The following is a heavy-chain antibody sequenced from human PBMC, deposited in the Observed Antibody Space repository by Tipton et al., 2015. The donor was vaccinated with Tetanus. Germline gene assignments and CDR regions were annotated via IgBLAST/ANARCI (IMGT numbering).Heavy chain of an antibody. D-gene: IGHD3-3*01. J-gene: IGHJ5*02. CDR2: IYYSGST. V-gene: IGHV4-39*02. Sequence: TLSLTCTVSGGSISSSSYYWGWIRQPPGKGLEWIGSIYYSGSTTYNPSLKSRVTVSIDTSKNQFSLKLRSVSAADTAVYYCAREAEFWSGSFLGGEYNWFDPWGQGTLVTVSS. CDR3: AREAEFWSGSFLGGEYNWFDP. CDR1: GGSISSSSYY.